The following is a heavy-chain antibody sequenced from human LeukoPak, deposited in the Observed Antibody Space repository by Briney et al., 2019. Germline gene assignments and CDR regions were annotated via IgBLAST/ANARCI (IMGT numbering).Heavy chain of an antibody. J-gene: IGHJ4*02. V-gene: IGHV1-18*01. CDR1: GYTFTSYG. CDR3: ARGALEDSYDTSGLDYFDY. Sequence: ASVKVSCKASGYTFTSYGISWVRQAPGQGLEWMGWISAYNGNTNYAQKLQGRVTMTTDTSTSTAYMELRSLRSDDTAVYYCARGALEDSYDTSGLDYFDYWGQGTLVTVSS. D-gene: IGHD3-22*01. CDR2: ISAYNGNT.